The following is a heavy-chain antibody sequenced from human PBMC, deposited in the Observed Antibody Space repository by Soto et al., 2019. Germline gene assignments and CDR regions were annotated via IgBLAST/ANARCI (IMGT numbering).Heavy chain of an antibody. CDR3: ARSRRFLDPGAFDI. CDR2: ISGSGRST. J-gene: IGHJ3*02. V-gene: IGHV3-23*01. CDR1: GFTFSSYA. Sequence: GGSLRLSCAASGFTFSSYAMSWVRQAPGKGLEWVSAISGSGRSTYYADSVKGRFTISRDNSKNTLYLQMNSLRAEDTAVCYCARSRRFLDPGAFDIWGQGTMVTVSS. D-gene: IGHD3-3*01.